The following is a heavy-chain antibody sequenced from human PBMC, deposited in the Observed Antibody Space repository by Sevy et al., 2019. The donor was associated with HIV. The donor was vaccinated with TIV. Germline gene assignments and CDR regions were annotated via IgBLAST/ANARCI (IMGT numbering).Heavy chain of an antibody. Sequence: SETLSLTCTVYGGSIGTYYWNWIRQPAGKGLEWIGRIYTAGNTKYNPSLKDRVTMSLDTSNNQFSLRVSSVTAADTAVYYCARDLHWVYGDYARSFELWGQGTLVTVSS. CDR3: ARDLHWVYGDYARSFEL. D-gene: IGHD4-17*01. V-gene: IGHV4-4*07. J-gene: IGHJ4*02. CDR2: IYTAGNT. CDR1: GGSIGTYY.